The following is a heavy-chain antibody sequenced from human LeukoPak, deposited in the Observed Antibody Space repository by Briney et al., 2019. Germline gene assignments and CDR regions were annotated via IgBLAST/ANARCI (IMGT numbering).Heavy chain of an antibody. Sequence: SETLSLTCTVSGGSISSYYWSWIRQPAGKGLEWIGRIYASGTTRYNPSLQSRVTMSVDTSKNQFSLKLSSVSAADTAVYFCARLRSTYWYFDLWGRGTLVTVSS. V-gene: IGHV4-4*07. J-gene: IGHJ2*01. D-gene: IGHD1-26*01. CDR1: GGSISSYY. CDR3: ARLRSTYWYFDL. CDR2: IYASGTT.